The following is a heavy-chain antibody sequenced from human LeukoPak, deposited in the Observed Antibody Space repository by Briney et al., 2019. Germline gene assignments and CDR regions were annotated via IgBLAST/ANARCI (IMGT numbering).Heavy chain of an antibody. CDR3: ARDRSTYYYDSSGYLQIDAFDI. V-gene: IGHV1-69*05. CDR1: GGTFSSYA. CDR2: IIPIFGTA. D-gene: IGHD3-22*01. J-gene: IGHJ3*02. Sequence: SVKVSCKASGGTFSSYAISWVRQAPGQGLEWMGGIIPIFGTANYAQKFQGRVTITTDESTSTAYMELSSLRSEDTAVYYCARDRSTYYYDSSGYLQIDAFDIWAKGQWSPSLQ.